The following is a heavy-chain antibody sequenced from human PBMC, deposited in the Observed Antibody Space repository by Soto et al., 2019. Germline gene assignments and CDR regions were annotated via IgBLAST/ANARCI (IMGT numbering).Heavy chain of an antibody. Sequence: GGSLRLSCAASGFTFSSYAMSWVRQAPGKGLEWVSIITSDGRTYYADSVKGRFTISRDNSKNTVYLQMNSLRAEDTAVYYCAKDYSTVTTDPLSVVLFDYWGQGALVTVSS. CDR1: GFTFSSYA. J-gene: IGHJ4*02. CDR3: AKDYSTVTTDPLSVVLFDY. CDR2: ITSDGRT. D-gene: IGHD4-17*01. V-gene: IGHV3-23*01.